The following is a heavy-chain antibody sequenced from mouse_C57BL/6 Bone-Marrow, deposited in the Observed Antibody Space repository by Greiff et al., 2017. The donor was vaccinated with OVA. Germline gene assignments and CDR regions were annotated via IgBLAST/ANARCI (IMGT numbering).Heavy chain of an antibody. CDR2: IWSGGST. D-gene: IGHD1-2*01. Sequence: VQLQQSGPGLVQPSQSLSITCTVSGFSFTSYGVHWVRQSPGKGLEWLGVIWSGGSTDYNAAFMSRLSITKDKSKSQVFFKMNSLQADDTAICYCAKNLGYFIGAMDYWGQGTSVTVSS. V-gene: IGHV2-5*01. J-gene: IGHJ4*01. CDR3: AKNLGYFIGAMDY. CDR1: GFSFTSYG.